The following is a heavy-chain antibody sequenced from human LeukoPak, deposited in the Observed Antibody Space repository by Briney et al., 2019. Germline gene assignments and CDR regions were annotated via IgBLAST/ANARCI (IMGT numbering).Heavy chain of an antibody. V-gene: IGHV3-74*01. J-gene: IGHJ4*02. Sequence: GGSLRLSCAASGFTFSNYWIHWVRQAPGKGLVWVSRITNDESSTIYAESVNGRFTISRDNAKSTVYLQMNGLTAEDTAVYYCARDGGTSTPFDYWGQGTLVTVSS. CDR2: ITNDESST. CDR1: GFTFSNYW. D-gene: IGHD2-15*01. CDR3: ARDGGTSTPFDY.